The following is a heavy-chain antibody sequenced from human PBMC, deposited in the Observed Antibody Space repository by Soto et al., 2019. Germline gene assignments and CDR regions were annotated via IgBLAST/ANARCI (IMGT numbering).Heavy chain of an antibody. Sequence: GGSLRLSCTFSGFTSDDYDYALTWVRQAPGKGLQWLGLIRGSTYGGTTEYAASVKGRFTISRDDSKGIAYLQMDSLKTEDTAVYYCSRDGDFYGLDVWGQGTTVTVSS. J-gene: IGHJ6*02. V-gene: IGHV3-49*04. CDR3: SRDGDFYGLDV. CDR1: GFTSDDYDYA. D-gene: IGHD3-3*01. CDR2: IRGSTYGGTT.